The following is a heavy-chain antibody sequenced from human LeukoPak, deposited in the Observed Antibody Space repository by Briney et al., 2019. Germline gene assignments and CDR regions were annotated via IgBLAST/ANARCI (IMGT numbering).Heavy chain of an antibody. CDR3: ARRTAAATWAFDY. Sequence: PSETLSLTCTVSGGSISSYYGSWIRQPPGKGLEWIGYIYYSGSTNYNPSLKSRVTISVDTSKNQFSLKLSSVTAADTAVYYCARRTAAATWAFDYWGQGTLVTVSS. CDR2: IYYSGST. J-gene: IGHJ4*02. D-gene: IGHD6-13*01. CDR1: GGSISSYY. V-gene: IGHV4-59*08.